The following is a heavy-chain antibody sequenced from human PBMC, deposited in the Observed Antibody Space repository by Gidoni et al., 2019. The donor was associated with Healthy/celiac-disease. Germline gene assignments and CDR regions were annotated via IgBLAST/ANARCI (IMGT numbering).Heavy chain of an antibody. CDR1: GGSISSGGYY. Sequence: QVQLQESGPGLVKPSQTLSLTCTVSGGSISSGGYYWSWIRQHPGKGLEWVGYIYSSGSTYYNPSLKSRVTISVDPSKTQFSLKLSSVTAADTAVYYCARDRYSNLDYWGQGTLVTVSS. CDR2: IYSSGST. V-gene: IGHV4-31*03. CDR3: ARDRYSNLDY. D-gene: IGHD4-4*01. J-gene: IGHJ4*02.